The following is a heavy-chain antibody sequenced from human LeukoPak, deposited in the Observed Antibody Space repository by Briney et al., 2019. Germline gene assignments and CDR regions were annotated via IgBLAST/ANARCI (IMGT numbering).Heavy chain of an antibody. J-gene: IGHJ6*02. V-gene: IGHV3-33*01. CDR2: IWYDGSNK. CDR3: ARDSYGMDV. Sequence: GGSLRLSCAASGFTFSSYGMHWVRQAPGKGLEWVAVIWYDGSNKYYADSVKGRFTISRDNSKNTLYLEMNSLRAEDTAVYYCARDSYGMDVWGQGTTVTVSS. CDR1: GFTFSSYG.